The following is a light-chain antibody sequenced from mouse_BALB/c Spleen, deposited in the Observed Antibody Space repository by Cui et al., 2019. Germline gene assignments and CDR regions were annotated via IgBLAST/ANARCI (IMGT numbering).Light chain of an antibody. CDR1: SSVSSSY. CDR3: QQNSGYPP. V-gene: IGKV4-57-1*01. J-gene: IGKJ1*01. CDR2: STS. Sequence: DNVLPQSPAIMSASPGAKVTLTCRASSSVSSSYLHWYQQKSGASHKLWIYSTSNLASGVPARFSGSGSGTSYSPTISRVDAEDAATYYRQQNSGYPPFGGGTKLEIK.